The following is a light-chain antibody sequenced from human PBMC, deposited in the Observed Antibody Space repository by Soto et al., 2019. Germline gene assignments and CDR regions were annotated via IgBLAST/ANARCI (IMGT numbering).Light chain of an antibody. CDR3: SSYTSSFYV. J-gene: IGLJ1*01. CDR2: EVS. Sequence: QSVLTQPASVSGSPGQSITISCTGTSSDVGGYNYVSWYQQHPGKAPKLMIYEVSNRPSGVSNRFSGSKSGNTASLTISGLQAEDEADYYCSSYTSSFYVFGTRTKVTVL. CDR1: SSDVGGYNY. V-gene: IGLV2-14*01.